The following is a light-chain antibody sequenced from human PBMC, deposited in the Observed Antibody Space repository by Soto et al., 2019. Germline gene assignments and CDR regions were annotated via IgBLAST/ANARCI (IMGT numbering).Light chain of an antibody. J-gene: IGLJ1*01. CDR3: AAWDEALSGHV. CDR2: RSD. Sequence: QSVLTQPPSASGTPGQRVTISCSGRSSNIGSSTVHWYQQLPGTAPKLLIHRSDQRPSGVPDRFSGSKSGTSASLAISGFQSEDEADYYCAAWDEALSGHVFGTGTKVTVL. CDR1: SSNIGSST. V-gene: IGLV1-44*01.